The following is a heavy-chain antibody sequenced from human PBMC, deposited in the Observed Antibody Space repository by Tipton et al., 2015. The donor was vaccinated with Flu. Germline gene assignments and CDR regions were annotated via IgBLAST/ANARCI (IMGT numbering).Heavy chain of an antibody. J-gene: IGHJ4*02. V-gene: IGHV5-51*03. Sequence: VQLVQSGAEVKKPGESLKISCNGFGYSFTSYWIAWVRQMPGKGLEWMGIIYPGDSDTKYSPSFQGQVSMSVDKSIDTAYLQWSSLKASDTGMYYCARGASGSYFAGPFYLDYWGQGSQVTVSS. CDR1: GYSFTSYW. CDR3: ARGASGSYFAGPFYLDY. D-gene: IGHD3-10*01. CDR2: IYPGDSDT.